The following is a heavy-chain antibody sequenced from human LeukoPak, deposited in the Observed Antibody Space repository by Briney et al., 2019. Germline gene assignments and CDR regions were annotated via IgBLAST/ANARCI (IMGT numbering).Heavy chain of an antibody. CDR3: AKRGVVIRVILVGFHKEAYYFDS. CDR2: ISDSGGRT. D-gene: IGHD3-22*01. CDR1: GITLSNYG. V-gene: IGHV3-23*01. Sequence: GGSLRLSCAVSGITLSNYGMSWVRQAPGKGLEWGAGISDSGGRTKYADSVKGRFTISRDNPKNKLYLQMNSLRAEDTAVYFCAKRGVVIRVILVGFHKEAYYFDSWGQGALVTVSS. J-gene: IGHJ4*02.